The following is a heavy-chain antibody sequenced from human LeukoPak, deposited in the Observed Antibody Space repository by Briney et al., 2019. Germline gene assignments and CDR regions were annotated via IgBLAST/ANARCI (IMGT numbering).Heavy chain of an antibody. D-gene: IGHD1-26*01. V-gene: IGHV4-34*01. CDR1: GGSFSGYS. CDR3: ARGLSVGAITAEYFQH. J-gene: IGHJ1*01. CDR2: INHSGST. Sequence: SETLSLTCAVYGGSFSGYSWSWIRQPPGKGLEWIGEINHSGSTNYNPSLKSRVTISVDTSKNQFSLKLSSVTAADTAVYYCARGLSVGAITAEYFQHWGQGTLVTVSS.